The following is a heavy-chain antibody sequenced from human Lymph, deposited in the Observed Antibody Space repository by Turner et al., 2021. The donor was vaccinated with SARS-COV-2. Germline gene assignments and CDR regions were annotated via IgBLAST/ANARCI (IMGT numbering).Heavy chain of an antibody. J-gene: IGHJ5*02. D-gene: IGHD1-26*01. Sequence: QVQLVQSGAGVKKPGSSVKVSCKASGGTFSSYAINWVRQAPGQGLEWMGRIIPILGIANYAQKFQGRVTITADKSTSTAYMELSSLRSEDTAVYYCARGRLDSFGGGYYSWFDPWGQGTLVTVSS. CDR3: ARGRLDSFGGGYYSWFDP. V-gene: IGHV1-69*04. CDR2: IIPILGIA. CDR1: GGTFSSYA.